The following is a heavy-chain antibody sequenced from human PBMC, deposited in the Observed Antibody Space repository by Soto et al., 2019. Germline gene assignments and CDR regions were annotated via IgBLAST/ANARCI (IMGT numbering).Heavy chain of an antibody. V-gene: IGHV1-3*01. Sequence: QVQLVQSGAEVKKPGASVKVSCKASGYTFTRYAIHWVRQAPGQRLEWMGWINAGNGNTKYSQKFQGRVTITRDTSASTAYMELSSLRSEDTAVYSCARGDYDILTGYSLNWFDPWGQGTLVTVSS. CDR3: ARGDYDILTGYSLNWFDP. J-gene: IGHJ5*02. CDR2: INAGNGNT. D-gene: IGHD3-9*01. CDR1: GYTFTRYA.